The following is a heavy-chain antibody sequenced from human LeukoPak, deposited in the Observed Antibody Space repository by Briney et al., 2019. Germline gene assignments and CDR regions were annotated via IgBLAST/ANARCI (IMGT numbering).Heavy chain of an antibody. CDR2: LSYTGKT. Sequence: PSETLSLTSTVSGVSLSTSHWNSGRHRPGKGLEWIGCLSYTGKTDYNPSLKSRVSISLGSSNNHFSLKLTSVTAADTAVYYCSEGYSAPFDQWGQGILVTVSS. J-gene: IGHJ4*02. CDR3: SEGYSAPFDQ. CDR1: GVSLSTSH. D-gene: IGHD2-15*01. V-gene: IGHV4-59*01.